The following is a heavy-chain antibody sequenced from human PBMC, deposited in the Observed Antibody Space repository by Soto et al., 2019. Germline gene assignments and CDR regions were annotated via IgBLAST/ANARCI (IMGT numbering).Heavy chain of an antibody. V-gene: IGHV1-18*01. CDR2: ITPYTGNT. D-gene: IGHD1-26*01. Sequence: QVQLLQSGAEVKKPGASVRVSCKASGYTFTDYGFSWVRQAPGQGLEWMGWITPYTGNTNFAQKFRGRVTMATDRFTRTAYMDLRSLTSDDTAVYYCARDRGSGSYYLGPYFFDYWGQGTLVTVSS. CDR3: ARDRGSGSYYLGPYFFDY. J-gene: IGHJ4*02. CDR1: GYTFTDYG.